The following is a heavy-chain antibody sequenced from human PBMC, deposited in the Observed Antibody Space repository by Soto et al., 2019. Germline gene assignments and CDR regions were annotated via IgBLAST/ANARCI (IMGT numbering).Heavy chain of an antibody. CDR2: VSANNGNT. CDR1: GYTFTNYG. Sequence: QVKLVQSGAEGKKPGASVKVSCKASGYTFTNYGISWVRQAPGQGLGWMGWVSANNGNTNYEQKPQGRVNMTTDTSTSTAYMELRSLRSDDTAVYYCARDRGSSALDYWGQGTMVTVSS. D-gene: IGHD1-26*01. V-gene: IGHV1-18*01. J-gene: IGHJ4*02. CDR3: ARDRGSSALDY.